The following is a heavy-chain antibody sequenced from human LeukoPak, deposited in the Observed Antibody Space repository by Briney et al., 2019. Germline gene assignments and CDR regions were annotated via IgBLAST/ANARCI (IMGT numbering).Heavy chain of an antibody. CDR3: AKNFWSDKYYYYYMDV. CDR1: GFTFSNAW. Sequence: PGGSLRLSCAASGFTFSNAWMSWVRQAPGKGLEWVSDISGSGGSIYYADSVKGRFTISRDNSKNTLYLQMNSLRADDTAVYYCAKNFWSDKYYYYYMDVWGKGTTVTVSS. D-gene: IGHD3-3*01. V-gene: IGHV3-23*01. J-gene: IGHJ6*03. CDR2: ISGSGGSI.